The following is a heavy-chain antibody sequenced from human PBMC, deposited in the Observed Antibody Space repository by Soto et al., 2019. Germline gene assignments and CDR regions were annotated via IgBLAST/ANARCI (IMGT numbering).Heavy chain of an antibody. D-gene: IGHD5-12*01. CDR2: ISSSGSTR. V-gene: IGHV3-48*03. Sequence: EVQLVESGGGLVQPGGSLRLSCAASGFTFSSYEMNWVRQAPGKGLEWVSYISSSGSTRYYADSVKGRFTISRDNAKNSVYLQMNSLRAEDTAVYYCARAPSGYDYDYYYYYGMDVWGQGTTVTVSS. CDR1: GFTFSSYE. J-gene: IGHJ6*02. CDR3: ARAPSGYDYDYYYYYGMDV.